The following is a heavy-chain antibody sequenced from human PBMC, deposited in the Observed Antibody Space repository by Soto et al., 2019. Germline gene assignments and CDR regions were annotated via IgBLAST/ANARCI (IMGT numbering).Heavy chain of an antibody. CDR3: AISATARGGFDL. Sequence: GGSLRLSCVASGFTFSTYWMSWVRLAPGKGLEWVANIKQDESEKYYLDSVKGRFTISRDNAKNSLYLQMNSLRADDTAVYYCAISATARGGFDLWGRGTLVTVSS. CDR1: GFTFSTYW. J-gene: IGHJ2*01. D-gene: IGHD2-15*01. CDR2: IKQDESEK. V-gene: IGHV3-7*01.